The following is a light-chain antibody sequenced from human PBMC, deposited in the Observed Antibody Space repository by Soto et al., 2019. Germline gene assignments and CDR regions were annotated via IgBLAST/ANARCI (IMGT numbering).Light chain of an antibody. CDR2: KAS. CDR3: QQYNNWPRAT. Sequence: DIQMTQSPSTLSASVGDRVTITCRASQSISSWLAWYQQKPGKAPKLLIYKASSLESGVPSRFSGSGSGTEFTLTISSLQPDDFGVYYCQQYNNWPRATFGGGTKVDIK. J-gene: IGKJ4*01. V-gene: IGKV1-5*03. CDR1: QSISSW.